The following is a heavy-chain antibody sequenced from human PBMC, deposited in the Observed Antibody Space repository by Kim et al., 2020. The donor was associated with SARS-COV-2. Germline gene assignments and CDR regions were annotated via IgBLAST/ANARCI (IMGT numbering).Heavy chain of an antibody. CDR1: GGSFSGYY. J-gene: IGHJ5*02. D-gene: IGHD3-10*01. V-gene: IGHV4-34*01. Sequence: SETLSLTCAVYGGSFSGYYWSWIRQPPGKGLEWIGEINHSGSTNYNPSLKSRVTISVDTSKNQFSLKLSSVTAADTAVYYCARVARYYYGSGSYQNWFDPWGQGTLVTVSS. CDR2: INHSGST. CDR3: ARVARYYYGSGSYQNWFDP.